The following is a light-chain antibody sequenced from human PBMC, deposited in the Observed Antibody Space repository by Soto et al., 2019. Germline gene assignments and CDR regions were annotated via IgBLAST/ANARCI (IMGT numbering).Light chain of an antibody. CDR1: QSLSGGY. Sequence: EIVLTQSPGTLSLSPGERATLSCRASQSLSGGYLAWFQQKPGQTPRLLIYSASNRATGIPDGFSGSGSGTDLTLTISSLEPEDFVVYYCQQNGSLPITFGQGTRLEIK. CDR2: SAS. J-gene: IGKJ5*01. V-gene: IGKV3-20*01. CDR3: QQNGSLPIT.